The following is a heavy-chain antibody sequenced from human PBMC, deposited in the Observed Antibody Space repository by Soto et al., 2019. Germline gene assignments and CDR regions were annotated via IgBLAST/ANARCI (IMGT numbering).Heavy chain of an antibody. D-gene: IGHD5-12*01. CDR1: GFSLSTSGVG. Sequence: QITLKESGPTLVKPTQTLTLTCTFSGFSLSTSGVGVGWIRQPPGKALEWLALVYWDEDKRYSPSLKSRLTITKDPSKNQVVLTMTNMDPVDTATYYCAPQEMATISGADAFDIWGQGTMVTVSS. CDR3: APQEMATISGADAFDI. CDR2: VYWDEDK. V-gene: IGHV2-5*02. J-gene: IGHJ3*02.